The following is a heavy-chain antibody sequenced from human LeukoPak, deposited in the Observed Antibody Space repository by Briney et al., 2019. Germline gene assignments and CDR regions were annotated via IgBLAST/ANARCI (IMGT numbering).Heavy chain of an antibody. D-gene: IGHD6-19*01. CDR1: GGSISSYY. Sequence: SETLSLTCTGSGGSISSYYWSWIRQPPGKGLEWIGYIYYSGSTNYNPSLKSRVTISVDTSKNQFSLKLSSVTAADTAVYYCARQAPVAWYYFDYWGQGTLVTVSS. J-gene: IGHJ4*02. CDR2: IYYSGST. V-gene: IGHV4-59*08. CDR3: ARQAPVAWYYFDY.